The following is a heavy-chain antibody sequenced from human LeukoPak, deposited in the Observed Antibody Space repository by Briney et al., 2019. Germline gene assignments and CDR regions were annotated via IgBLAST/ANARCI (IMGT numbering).Heavy chain of an antibody. CDR1: GYSFTSYW. D-gene: IGHD4-17*01. Sequence: PGESLKISCKGSGYSFTSYWIGWVRQMPGKGLEWMGIIYPGDSDTRYSPSFQGQVTISADKSISTAYLQWSGLKASDTAMYYCARLAPLEYGDYDYNWFDPWGQGTLVTVSS. J-gene: IGHJ5*02. V-gene: IGHV5-51*01. CDR3: ARLAPLEYGDYDYNWFDP. CDR2: IYPGDSDT.